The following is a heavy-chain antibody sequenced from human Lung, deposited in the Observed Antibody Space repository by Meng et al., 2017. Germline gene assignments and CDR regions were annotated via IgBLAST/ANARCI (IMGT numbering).Heavy chain of an antibody. CDR2: INHSGSP. V-gene: IGHV4-34*01. J-gene: IGHJ4*02. D-gene: IGHD4-11*01. CDR3: ARGPTTMAHDFDY. CDR1: AWSFSDYH. Sequence: FSLTVVVYAWSFSDYHWSWFRQPSEKGLEWIGEINHSGSPNYNPSLESRATISVDTSQNNLSLKLSSVTAADSAVYYCARGPTTMAHDFDYWGQGTLVTVSS.